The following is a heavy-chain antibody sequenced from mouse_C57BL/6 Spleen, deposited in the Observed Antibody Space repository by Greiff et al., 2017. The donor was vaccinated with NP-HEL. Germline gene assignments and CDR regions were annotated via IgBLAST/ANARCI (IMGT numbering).Heavy chain of an antibody. CDR1: GYTFTDYY. V-gene: IGHV1-26*01. CDR2: INPNNGGT. D-gene: IGHD2-5*01. Sequence: EVQLQQSGPELVKPGASAKISCKASGYTFTDYYMNWVKQSHGKSLEWIGDINPNNGGTSYNQKFKGKATLTVDKSSSTAYMELRSLTSEDSAVYYCARAGNSNYVDYWGQGTTLTVSA. J-gene: IGHJ2*01. CDR3: ARAGNSNYVDY.